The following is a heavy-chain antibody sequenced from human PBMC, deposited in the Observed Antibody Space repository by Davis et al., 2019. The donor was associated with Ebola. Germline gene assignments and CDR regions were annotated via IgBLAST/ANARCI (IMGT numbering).Heavy chain of an antibody. CDR2: ISWNSGSI. Sequence: PGGSLRLSCAASGFTFDDYAMHWVRQAPGKGLEWVSGISWNSGSIGYADSVKGRFTISRDNAKNSLYLQMNSLRAEDTALYYCAKDGGPIKTIFGVVIQDYYYGMDVWGQGTTVTVSS. CDR1: GFTFDDYA. J-gene: IGHJ6*02. CDR3: AKDGGPIKTIFGVVIQDYYYGMDV. V-gene: IGHV3-9*01. D-gene: IGHD3-3*01.